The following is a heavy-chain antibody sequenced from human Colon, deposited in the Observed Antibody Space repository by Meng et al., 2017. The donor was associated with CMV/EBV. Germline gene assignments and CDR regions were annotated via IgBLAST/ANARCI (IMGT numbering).Heavy chain of an antibody. J-gene: IGHJ4*02. D-gene: IGHD2-8*01. V-gene: IGHV4-61*01. Sequence: LRLSCTVSGGSVSSGSYYWSWIRQPPGKGLEWIGYIYYSGSTNYNPSLKSRVTISVDTSKNQFSLKLSSVTAADTAVYYCARGAALGLVSEDFDYWGQGTLVTVSS. CDR2: IYYSGST. CDR3: ARGAALGLVSEDFDY. CDR1: GGSVSSGSYY.